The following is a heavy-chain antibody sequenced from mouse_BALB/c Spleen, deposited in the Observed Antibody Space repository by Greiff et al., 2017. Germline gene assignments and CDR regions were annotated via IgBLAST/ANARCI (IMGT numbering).Heavy chain of an antibody. CDR1: GFAFSSYD. CDR3: AREITTVGGMDY. J-gene: IGHJ4*01. D-gene: IGHD1-1*01. CDR2: ISSGGGST. Sequence: EVKVVESGGGLVKPGGSLKLSCAASGFAFSSYDMSWVRQTPEKRLEWVAYISSGGGSTYYPDTVKGRFTISRDNAKNTLYLQMSSLKSEDTAMYYCAREITTVGGMDYWGQGTSVTVSS. V-gene: IGHV5-12-1*01.